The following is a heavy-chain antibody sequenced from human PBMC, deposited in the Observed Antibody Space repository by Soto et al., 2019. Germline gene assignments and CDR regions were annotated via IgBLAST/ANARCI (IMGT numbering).Heavy chain of an antibody. J-gene: IGHJ6*02. Sequence: VSVKVSCKASGYTFTIYAMNWVRQAPGQGLEWMGWINTNTGNPTYAQGFTGRFVFSLDTSVSTAYLQICSLKAEDTAVYYCAREVSSSWYWENYYYYGMDVWGQGTTVTVSS. V-gene: IGHV7-4-1*01. CDR2: INTNTGNP. D-gene: IGHD6-13*01. CDR3: AREVSSSWYWENYYYYGMDV. CDR1: GYTFTIYA.